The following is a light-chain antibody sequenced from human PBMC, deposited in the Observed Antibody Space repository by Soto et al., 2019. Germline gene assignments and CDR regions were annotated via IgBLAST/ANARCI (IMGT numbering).Light chain of an antibody. V-gene: IGKV1-5*03. CDR1: QTISSW. Sequence: DIQMTLSPSSVSGSVGDRVTITWRASQTISSWLAWYQQKPGKAPKLLIYKASTLKSGVPSRFSGSGSGTEFTLTISILQPDDFATYYCQHYNSYSEAFGQGTKVDI. CDR2: KAS. CDR3: QHYNSYSEA. J-gene: IGKJ1*01.